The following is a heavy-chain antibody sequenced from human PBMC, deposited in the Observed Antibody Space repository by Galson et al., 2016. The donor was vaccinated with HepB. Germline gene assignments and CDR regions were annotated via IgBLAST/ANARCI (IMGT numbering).Heavy chain of an antibody. V-gene: IGHV4-39*07. CDR2: IYYSAST. D-gene: IGHD3-16*01. Sequence: SETLSLTCTVSGGSISSSSYYWGWIRQPPGKGLEWIGSIYYSASTHYNPSLKNRVTIPVDTSKNQFSLKLSSVTAADTAVYYCARAPGGGLVIDPWGQGTLVTVSS. CDR1: GGSISSSSYY. J-gene: IGHJ5*02. CDR3: ARAPGGGLVIDP.